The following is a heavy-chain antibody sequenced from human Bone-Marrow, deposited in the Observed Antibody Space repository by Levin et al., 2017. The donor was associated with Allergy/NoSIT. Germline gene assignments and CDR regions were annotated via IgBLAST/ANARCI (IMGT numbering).Heavy chain of an antibody. CDR1: GFTFDDYA. CDR2: ISWNSGSI. Sequence: GGSLRLSCAASGFTFDDYAMHWVRQAPGKGLEWVSGISWNSGSIGYADSVKGRFTISRDNAKNSLYLQMNSLRAEDTALYYCAKDRKNPNIHDDGFDYWGQGTLVTVSS. J-gene: IGHJ4*02. CDR3: AKDRKNPNIHDDGFDY. V-gene: IGHV3-9*01. D-gene: IGHD2/OR15-2a*01.